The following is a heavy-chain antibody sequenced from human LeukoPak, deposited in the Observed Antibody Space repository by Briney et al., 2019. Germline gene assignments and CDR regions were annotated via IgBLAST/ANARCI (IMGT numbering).Heavy chain of an antibody. Sequence: SVKVSCKASGGTFSSYAISWVRQAPGQGLEWMGRIIPILGIANYAQKFQGRVPITADKSTSTAYMVLSSLRSEDTAVYYCARAANLGVAAKEDYYWGQGTLVTVSS. CDR2: IIPILGIA. D-gene: IGHD3-3*01. CDR1: GGTFSSYA. J-gene: IGHJ4*02. V-gene: IGHV1-69*04. CDR3: ARAANLGVAAKEDYY.